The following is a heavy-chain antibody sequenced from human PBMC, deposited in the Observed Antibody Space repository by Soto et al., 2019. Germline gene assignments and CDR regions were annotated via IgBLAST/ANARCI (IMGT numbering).Heavy chain of an antibody. CDR3: SHRRAGLNAV. CDR1: GFSLRPSGVG. Sequence: SGPTLVTPTQTLTLPCTFSGFSLRPSGVGVGWIRQHPGQALEWLALIYWNDDKRYSPSLKSRLTITKHTSKNQLVLTMTNLDPVDAATYYCSHRRAGLNAVWGQGTLVTVSS. V-gene: IGHV2-5*01. J-gene: IGHJ4*02. CDR2: IYWNDDK. D-gene: IGHD2-8*01.